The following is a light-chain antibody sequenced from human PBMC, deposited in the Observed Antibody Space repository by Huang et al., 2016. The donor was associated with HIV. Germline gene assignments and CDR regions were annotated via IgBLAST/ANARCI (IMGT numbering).Light chain of an antibody. Sequence: DIQMTQSPSTLSASVGDRVTITCRASQSISSWLACDQQKPGKAPKLLIYKASNLESGVPSRLSGSGSGTEFTLTISSLQPDDFATYYCQQYNSYPLTFGGGTKVQIK. J-gene: IGKJ4*01. V-gene: IGKV1-5*03. CDR3: QQYNSYPLT. CDR1: QSISSW. CDR2: KAS.